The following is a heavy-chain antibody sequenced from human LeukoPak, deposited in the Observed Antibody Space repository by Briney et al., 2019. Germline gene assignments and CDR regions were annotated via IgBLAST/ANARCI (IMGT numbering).Heavy chain of an antibody. CDR1: GFTSSSYA. CDR2: TSGRSEST. CDR3: AKSYSGSYYDMSY. D-gene: IGHD1-26*01. V-gene: IGHV3-23*01. J-gene: IGHJ4*02. Sequence: AGSLTLSCAAFGFTSSSYAMSWVRPAPGKGLEWVSATSGRSESTYYADPVKGPFTISRDNSKNTLNPEITGVRAEDTAVYYCAKSYSGSYYDMSYWGQGTLVTVSS.